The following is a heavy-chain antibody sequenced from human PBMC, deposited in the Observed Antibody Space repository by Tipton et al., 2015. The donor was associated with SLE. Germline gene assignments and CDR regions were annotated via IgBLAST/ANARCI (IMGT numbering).Heavy chain of an antibody. V-gene: IGHV4-4*07. CDR2: IYTSGST. CDR1: GDSISSYY. Sequence: TLSLTCTVSGDSISSYYWTWIRQPAGKGLEWIGRIYTSGSTNYNPSLKSRVTISVDTSKNQFSLKLSSVTAADTAVYYCARGGRRPYWYFDLWGRGTLVTVSS. CDR3: ARGGRRPYWYFDL. J-gene: IGHJ2*01. D-gene: IGHD1-26*01.